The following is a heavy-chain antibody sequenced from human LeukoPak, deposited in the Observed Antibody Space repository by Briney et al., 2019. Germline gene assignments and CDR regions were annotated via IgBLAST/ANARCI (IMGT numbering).Heavy chain of an antibody. J-gene: IGHJ3*02. Sequence: QAGGSLRLSCAASGFTFSSYGMHWVRQAPGKGLVWVSRINTDGSSTSYADSVKGRHTISRENAKNTVYLQMNSLRAEDTAVYYCASNDFWSGYPAAFDIWGQGTMVTVSS. CDR2: INTDGSST. CDR3: ASNDFWSGYPAAFDI. CDR1: GFTFSSYG. V-gene: IGHV3-74*01. D-gene: IGHD3-3*01.